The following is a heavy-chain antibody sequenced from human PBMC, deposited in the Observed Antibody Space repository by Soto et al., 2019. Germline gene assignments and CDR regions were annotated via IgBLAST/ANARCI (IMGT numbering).Heavy chain of an antibody. Sequence: PSETLSLTCAVSGYSISSGYYWGWIRQPPGKGLQWIGSIYHSGSTYYNPSLKSRVTISVDTSKNQFSLKLSSVTAADTAVYYCARDRTYSSSSPWGYWGQGNLVTVS. J-gene: IGHJ4*02. CDR3: ARDRTYSSSSPWGY. D-gene: IGHD6-6*01. CDR2: IYHSGST. CDR1: GYSISSGYY. V-gene: IGHV4-38-2*02.